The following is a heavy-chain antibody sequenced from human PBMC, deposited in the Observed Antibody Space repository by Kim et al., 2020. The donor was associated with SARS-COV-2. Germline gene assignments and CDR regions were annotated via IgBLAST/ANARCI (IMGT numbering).Heavy chain of an antibody. Sequence: KGRFTISRDNAKNSLYLQMNSLRAEDTAVYYCARGRYSGYVSEVPFFDYWGQGTLVTVSS. V-gene: IGHV3-11*06. CDR3: ARGRYSGYVSEVPFFDY. J-gene: IGHJ4*02. D-gene: IGHD5-12*01.